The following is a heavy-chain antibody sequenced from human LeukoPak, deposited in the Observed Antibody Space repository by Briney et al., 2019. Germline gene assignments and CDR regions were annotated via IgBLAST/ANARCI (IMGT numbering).Heavy chain of an antibody. Sequence: PSETLSLTCTVSGGSISSSSYYWGWIRQPPGKGLEWIGSIYYSGSTYYNPSLKSRVTISVDTSKNQFSLKLSSVTAADTAVYYCARVSDIVVVVAAISGNFDYWGQGTLVTVSS. D-gene: IGHD2-15*01. CDR1: GGSISSSSYY. CDR2: IYYSGST. J-gene: IGHJ4*02. CDR3: ARVSDIVVVVAAISGNFDY. V-gene: IGHV4-39*07.